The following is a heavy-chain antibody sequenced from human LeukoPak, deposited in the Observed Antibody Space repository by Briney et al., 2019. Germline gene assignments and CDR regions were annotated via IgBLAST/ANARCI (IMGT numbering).Heavy chain of an antibody. V-gene: IGHV1-24*01. CDR1: GYTLSELS. J-gene: IGHJ4*02. CDR3: ATGRDVVVTDFDY. Sequence: AAVKLSCKVSGYTLSELSMHCLRQAPGNRLEWMGGFDPEVGEAIYAQKFQSRVTMTEDTSTDTAYMELRSLRSEDTAVYYCATGRDVVVTDFDYWGQGTLVTVSS. CDR2: FDPEVGEA. D-gene: IGHD2-21*02.